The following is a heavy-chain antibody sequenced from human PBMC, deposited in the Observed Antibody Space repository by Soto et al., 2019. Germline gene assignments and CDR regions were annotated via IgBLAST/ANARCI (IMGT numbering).Heavy chain of an antibody. V-gene: IGHV3-48*02. CDR2: ISSSSSTI. Sequence: GGSLRLSCAASGFTFSSDSMNWVRQAPGKGLEWVSYISSSSSTIYYADSVKGRFTISRDNAKNSLYLQMNSLRDEDTAVYYCARMVGIAALGTGSAFDIWGQGTMVTVSS. D-gene: IGHD6-13*01. CDR3: ARMVGIAALGTGSAFDI. CDR1: GFTFSSDS. J-gene: IGHJ3*02.